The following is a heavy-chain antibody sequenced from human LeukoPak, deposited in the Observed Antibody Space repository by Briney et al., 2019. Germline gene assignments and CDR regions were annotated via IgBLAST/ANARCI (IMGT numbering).Heavy chain of an antibody. J-gene: IGHJ3*02. Sequence: SVKVSCKASGYTFTSYYMHWVRQAPGQGLEWMGGIIPIFGTANYAQKFQGRVTITADESTSTAYMELSSLRSEDTAVYYCARIVVVITPDAFDIWGQGTMVTVSS. CDR2: IIPIFGTA. CDR3: ARIVVVITPDAFDI. D-gene: IGHD3-22*01. V-gene: IGHV1-69*13. CDR1: GYTFTSYY.